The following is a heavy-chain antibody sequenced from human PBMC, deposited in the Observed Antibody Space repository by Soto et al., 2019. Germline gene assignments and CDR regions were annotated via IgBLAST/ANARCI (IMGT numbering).Heavy chain of an antibody. J-gene: IGHJ5*02. Sequence: SETLSLTCTVSGGSISSYYWSWIRQPAGKGLEWIGRIYTSGSTNYNPSLKSRVMMSVDTSKKQFSLKLRSVTAADTAVYYCVRDGTKTLRDWFDPWGQGISVTSPQ. V-gene: IGHV4-4*07. CDR1: GGSISSYY. D-gene: IGHD1-1*01. CDR3: VRDGTKTLRDWFDP. CDR2: IYTSGST.